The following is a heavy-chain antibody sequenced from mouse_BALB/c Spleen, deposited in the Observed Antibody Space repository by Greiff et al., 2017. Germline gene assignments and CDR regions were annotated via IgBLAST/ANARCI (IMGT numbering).Heavy chain of an antibody. V-gene: IGHV5-17*02. J-gene: IGHJ4*01. CDR3: ARDYDRGYAMDY. Sequence: VESGGGLVQPGGSRKLSCAASGFTFSSFGMHWVRQAPEKGLEWVAYISSGSSTIYYADTVTGRFTISRDNPKNTLFLQMTSLRSEDTAMYYCARDYDRGYAMDYWGQGTSVTVSS. CDR2: ISSGSSTI. D-gene: IGHD2-4*01. CDR1: GFTFSSFG.